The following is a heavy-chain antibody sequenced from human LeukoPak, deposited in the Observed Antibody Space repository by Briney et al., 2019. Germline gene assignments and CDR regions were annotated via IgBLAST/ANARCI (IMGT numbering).Heavy chain of an antibody. D-gene: IGHD6-6*01. V-gene: IGHV4-34*01. CDR3: ARSHSSSSEVSLGY. J-gene: IGHJ4*02. CDR2: INHSGST. Sequence: SETLSLTCAIYGGSFSDYFWSWLRQPPGKGLEWIGEINHSGSTNYNPSLKSRVTISVDTSKNQFSLKLSSVTAADTAVYFCARSHSSSSEVSLGYWGQGTLVTVSS. CDR1: GGSFSDYF.